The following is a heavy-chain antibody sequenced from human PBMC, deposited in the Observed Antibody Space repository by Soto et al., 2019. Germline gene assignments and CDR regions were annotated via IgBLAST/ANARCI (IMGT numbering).Heavy chain of an antibody. CDR3: ARETLSFGSALDV. J-gene: IGHJ6*02. D-gene: IGHD3-3*01. Sequence: LRLSCAASGFRFDDYNIHWVRQAPGKGLEWVSLITWNGGNTYYADSVKGRFTISRDGSTESVSLQMTSRKREDTGLYYCARETLSFGSALDVWGQGTMVTVSS. CDR1: GFRFDDYN. V-gene: IGHV3-43*01. CDR2: ITWNGGNT.